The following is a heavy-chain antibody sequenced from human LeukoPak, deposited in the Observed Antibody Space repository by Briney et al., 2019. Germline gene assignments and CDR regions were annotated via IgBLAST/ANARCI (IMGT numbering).Heavy chain of an antibody. V-gene: IGHV3-53*01. CDR2: IYSGGST. D-gene: IGHD6-19*01. Sequence: PGGSLRLSCAAFGFTVSSNYMSWVRQAPGKGLEWVSVIYSGGSTYYADSVKGRFTISRGNSKNTLYLQMNSLRAEDTAVYYCARVSGWLFDYWGQGTLVTVSS. CDR1: GFTVSSNY. J-gene: IGHJ4*02. CDR3: ARVSGWLFDY.